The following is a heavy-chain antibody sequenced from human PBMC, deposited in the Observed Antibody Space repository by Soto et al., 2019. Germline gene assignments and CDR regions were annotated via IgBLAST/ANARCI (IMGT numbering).Heavy chain of an antibody. D-gene: IGHD3-22*01. J-gene: IGHJ4*02. CDR3: ARGLNYYDSSGYWIYFDY. Sequence: PSETLSLTCTVSGGSINSAGHSWGWVRQSPGKGLEWIGYIYYSGSTYYNPSLKSRVTISVDTSKNQFSLKLSSVTAADTAVYYCARGLNYYDSSGYWIYFDYWGQGTLVTVSS. CDR1: GGSINSAGHS. V-gene: IGHV4-30-2*05. CDR2: IYYSGST.